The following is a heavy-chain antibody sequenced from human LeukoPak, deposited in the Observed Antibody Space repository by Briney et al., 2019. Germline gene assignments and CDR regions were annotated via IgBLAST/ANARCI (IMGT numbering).Heavy chain of an antibody. Sequence: GASVKVSCKASGYTFTSYYMHWVRQAPGQGLEWMGIINPSGGSTSYAQKFQGRVTMTRDMSTSTVYMELSSLRSEDTAVYYCARSSYYDTGYDAFDIWGQGTMVTVSS. CDR1: GYTFTSYY. J-gene: IGHJ3*02. D-gene: IGHD3-22*01. V-gene: IGHV1-46*01. CDR2: INPSGGST. CDR3: ARSSYYDTGYDAFDI.